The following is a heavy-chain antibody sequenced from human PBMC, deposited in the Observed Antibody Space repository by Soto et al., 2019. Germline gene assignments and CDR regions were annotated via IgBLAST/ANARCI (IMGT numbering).Heavy chain of an antibody. J-gene: IGHJ5*02. CDR1: GFTFSSYG. V-gene: IGHV3-33*01. CDR2: IWYDGSNK. Sequence: QVQLVESGGGVVQPGRSLRLSCAASGFTFSSYGMHWVRQAPGKGLEWVAVIWYDGSNKYYADSVKGRFTISRDNSKNTLYLQMNSLRAEDTAVYYCARDGVEWFFSLGRWFDPWGQGTLVTVAS. D-gene: IGHD3-3*01. CDR3: ARDGVEWFFSLGRWFDP.